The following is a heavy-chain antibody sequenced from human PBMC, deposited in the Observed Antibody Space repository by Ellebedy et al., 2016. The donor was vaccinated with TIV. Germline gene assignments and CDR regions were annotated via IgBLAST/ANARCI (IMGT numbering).Heavy chain of an antibody. CDR1: GFTFSSYG. D-gene: IGHD5-18*01. J-gene: IGHJ4*02. V-gene: IGHV3-33*08. CDR3: ARDSGNVDTAMVLDY. CDR2: IWYDGSNK. Sequence: PGGSLRLSCAASGFTFSSYGMHWVRQAPGQGLEWVAVIWYDGSNKYYADSVKGRFTISRDNSKNTLYLQMNSLRAEDTAVYYCARDSGNVDTAMVLDYWGQGTLVTVSS.